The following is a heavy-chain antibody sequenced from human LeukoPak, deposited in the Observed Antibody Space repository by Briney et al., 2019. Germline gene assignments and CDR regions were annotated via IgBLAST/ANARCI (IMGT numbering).Heavy chain of an antibody. CDR3: ARVLSVAVAGTVWFDP. CDR1: GGSISSYY. D-gene: IGHD6-19*01. CDR2: IYYSGST. Sequence: SETLSLTCTVPGGSISSYYWSWIRQPPGKGLEWNGYIYYSGSTNYNPSLKSRVTISVDTSKNQFSLKLSSVTAADTAVYYYARVLSVAVAGTVWFDPWGQGTLVTVSS. J-gene: IGHJ5*02. V-gene: IGHV4-59*01.